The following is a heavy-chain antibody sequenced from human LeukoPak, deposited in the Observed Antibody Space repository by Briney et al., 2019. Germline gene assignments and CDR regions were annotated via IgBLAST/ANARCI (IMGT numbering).Heavy chain of an antibody. CDR3: ARVGVEMATIGDYYFDY. Sequence: SETLSLTCAVYGGSFSGYYWSWIRQPPGKGLEWIGEINHSGSTNYNPSLKSRVTISVDASKIQFSVKLSSVTAADTAVYYCARVGVEMATIGDYYFDYWGQGTLVTVSS. J-gene: IGHJ4*02. D-gene: IGHD5-24*01. V-gene: IGHV4-34*01. CDR2: INHSGST. CDR1: GGSFSGYY.